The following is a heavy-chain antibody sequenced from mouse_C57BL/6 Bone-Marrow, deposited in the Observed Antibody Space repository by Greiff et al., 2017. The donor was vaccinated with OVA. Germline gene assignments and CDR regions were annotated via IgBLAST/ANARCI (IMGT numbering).Heavy chain of an antibody. CDR3: ARGGSRYCYFDY. Sequence: QVQLQQPGAELVMPGASVKLSCKASGYTFTSYWMHWVKQRPGQGLEWIGEIDPSDSYTNYNQKFKGKSTLTVDKSSSTAYMQLSSLTSEDSAVYYCARGGSRYCYFDYWGQGTTLSVSS. CDR2: IDPSDSYT. V-gene: IGHV1-69*01. CDR1: GYTFTSYW. J-gene: IGHJ2*01. D-gene: IGHD1-1*01.